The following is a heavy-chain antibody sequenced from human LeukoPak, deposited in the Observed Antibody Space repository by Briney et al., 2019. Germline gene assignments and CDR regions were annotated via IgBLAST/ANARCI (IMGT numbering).Heavy chain of an antibody. D-gene: IGHD1-26*01. CDR3: ARGYSGCFNY. V-gene: IGHV1-3*04. CDR1: VYTFTGYA. Sequence: ASVKVSCTASVYTFTGYALHWVREAPGQGLVCMGWINTGSGNTKYSQRFQDRVTITMDTSASTVYMEVNDLGSEDTAVYYCARGYSGCFNYWGQGALVTVSS. J-gene: IGHJ4*02. CDR2: INTGSGNT.